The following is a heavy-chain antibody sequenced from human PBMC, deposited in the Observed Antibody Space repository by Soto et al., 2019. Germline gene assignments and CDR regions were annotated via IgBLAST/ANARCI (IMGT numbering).Heavy chain of an antibody. D-gene: IGHD1-20*01. Sequence: GGFLRLSCATSGIAFNSSGMHWLRQSPGKGLEWLALIWFDGSNRIYADSVKGRFTISRDNSKNTLYLQMDSLRADDTAIYYCARGNNHFDRWGQGSLVTVSS. V-gene: IGHV3-33*01. CDR3: ARGNNHFDR. J-gene: IGHJ4*02. CDR1: GIAFNSSG. CDR2: IWFDGSNR.